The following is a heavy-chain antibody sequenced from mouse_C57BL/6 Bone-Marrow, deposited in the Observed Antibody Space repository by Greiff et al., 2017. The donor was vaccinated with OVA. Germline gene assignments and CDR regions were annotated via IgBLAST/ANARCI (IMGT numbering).Heavy chain of an antibody. V-gene: IGHV14-4*01. Sequence: VQLQQSGAELVRPGASVKLSCTASGFNIKDDYMHWVKQRPEQGLEWIGWIDPENGDTEYASKFQGKATITADPSSNTAYLQLSSLTSEDTAVYYCTTRGAYGFPLDYWGQGTTLTVSS. CDR2: IDPENGDT. D-gene: IGHD2-2*01. CDR3: TTRGAYGFPLDY. CDR1: GFNIKDDY. J-gene: IGHJ2*01.